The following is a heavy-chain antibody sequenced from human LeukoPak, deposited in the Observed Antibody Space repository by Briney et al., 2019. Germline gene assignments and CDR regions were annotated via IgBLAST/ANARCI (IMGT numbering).Heavy chain of an antibody. CDR3: ARDLSGYSSGWYGPFDY. J-gene: IGHJ4*02. V-gene: IGHV3-21*01. Sequence: PGGSLRLSCAASGFTFSSYSMNWVRQAPGKGLEWVSSISSSSSYIYYADSVKGRFTISRDNAKNSLYLQMNSLRAEDTAVYYCARDLSGYSSGWYGPFDYWGQGTLVTVSS. CDR1: GFTFSSYS. CDR2: ISSSSSYI. D-gene: IGHD6-19*01.